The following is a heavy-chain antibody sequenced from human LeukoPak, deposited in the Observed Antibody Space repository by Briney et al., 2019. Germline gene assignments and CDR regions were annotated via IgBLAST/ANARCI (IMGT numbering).Heavy chain of an antibody. D-gene: IGHD5-24*01. V-gene: IGHV3-53*01. CDR3: AKGDDYNFWSS. J-gene: IGHJ5*02. Sequence: GGARRICCAASGFTVSSKYMSWVRQAPGKGLEGLSVFYRDGHTYYADSVKGRFTISRDNSKNTVYLQMNTLRVEDTAIYYCAKGDDYNFWSSWGQGTLVTVSS. CDR2: FYRDGHT. CDR1: GFTVSSKY.